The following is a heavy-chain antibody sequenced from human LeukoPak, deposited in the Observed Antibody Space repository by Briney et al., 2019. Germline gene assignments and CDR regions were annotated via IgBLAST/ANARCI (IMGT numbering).Heavy chain of an antibody. J-gene: IGHJ4*02. CDR2: ISYDGSNK. V-gene: IGHV3-30*18. CDR1: GFTFSRYG. CDR3: AKISGYYPFDY. Sequence: GGSLRLSCAASGFTFSRYGMHWVRQAPGKGLEWVAIISYDGSNKYYTDSVRGRFTISRDNSKNTLYLQMNNLRAEDTALYYCAKISGYYPFDYWGQGTLVTVSS. D-gene: IGHD3-22*01.